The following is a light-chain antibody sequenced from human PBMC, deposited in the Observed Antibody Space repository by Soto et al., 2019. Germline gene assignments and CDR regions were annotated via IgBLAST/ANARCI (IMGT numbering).Light chain of an antibody. CDR2: AAS. V-gene: IGKV1-6*01. J-gene: IGKJ1*01. CDR1: QGIRNA. Sequence: AIQMTQSPSSLSASVGDRVTITCRASQGIRNALGWYQQKPGKAPKLLIYAASSLQSGVPSRFSGSGSGTEFTLTISSLRPDDFATYYCQHYSGDRATFGQGTKVDIK. CDR3: QHYSGDRAT.